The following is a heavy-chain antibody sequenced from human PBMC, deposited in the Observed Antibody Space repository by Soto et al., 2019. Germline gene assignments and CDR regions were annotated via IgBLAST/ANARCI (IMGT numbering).Heavy chain of an antibody. D-gene: IGHD2-21*01. V-gene: IGHV3-7*01. CDR1: GFTFSNYW. Sequence: GSLRLSCAASGFTFSNYWMSCVRQAPGKVLEWVANIKEDGSERNYVDSVKGRFTISRDNAENSLYLQMNSLRAEDTAVYYCASARHIGPWGQGTLVTVSS. J-gene: IGHJ5*02. CDR3: ASARHIGP. CDR2: IKEDGSER.